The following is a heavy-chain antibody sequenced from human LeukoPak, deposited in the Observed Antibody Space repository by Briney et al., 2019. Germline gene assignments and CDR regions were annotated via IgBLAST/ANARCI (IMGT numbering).Heavy chain of an antibody. CDR3: ARDRWYCSSTSYYSSSPFDY. V-gene: IGHV1-3*01. CDR1: GYTFTSYA. Sequence: GASVKVSCKASGYTFTSYAMHWVRQAPGQRLEWMGWINAGNGNTKYSQKFQGRVTITRDTSASTAYMELSSLRSEDTAVYYCARDRWYCSSTSYYSSSPFDYWGQGTLVTVSS. D-gene: IGHD2-2*01. J-gene: IGHJ4*02. CDR2: INAGNGNT.